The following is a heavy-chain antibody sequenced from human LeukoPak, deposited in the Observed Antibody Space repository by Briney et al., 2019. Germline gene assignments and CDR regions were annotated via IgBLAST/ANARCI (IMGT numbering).Heavy chain of an antibody. CDR1: GFTFSSYG. CDR3: AKGSGSYSLLDY. CDR2: ISYDGSNK. D-gene: IGHD1-26*01. Sequence: GGSLRLSCAASGFTFSSYGMHWVRQAPGKGLEWVAVISYDGSNKYYADSVKGRFTISRDNSKNTLYLQMNSLRAEDTAVYYCAKGSGSYSLLDYRGQGTLVTVSS. V-gene: IGHV3-30*18. J-gene: IGHJ4*02.